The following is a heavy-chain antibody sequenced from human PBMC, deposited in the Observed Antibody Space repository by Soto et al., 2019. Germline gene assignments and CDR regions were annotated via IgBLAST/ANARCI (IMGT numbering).Heavy chain of an antibody. CDR1: GFSLSTSGVG. J-gene: IGHJ1*01. V-gene: IGHV2-5*02. Sequence: QITLKESGPTLVKPTQTLTLTCTFSGFSLSTSGVGVGWIRQPPGKALEWLALIYWDDDKRYSPSLKSRLTITKDTSQNQVVLTMTNMDPVDTATYYCAHRGYYYDSSGYYSSAEYFQHWGQGTLVTVSS. CDR2: IYWDDDK. CDR3: AHRGYYYDSSGYYSSAEYFQH. D-gene: IGHD3-22*01.